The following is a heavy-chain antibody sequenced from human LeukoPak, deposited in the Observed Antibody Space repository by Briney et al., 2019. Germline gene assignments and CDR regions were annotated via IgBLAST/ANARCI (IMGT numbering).Heavy chain of an antibody. Sequence: PSETLSLTCTVSVGSISSSSYYWGWIRQPPWKGLEWIGSIYYSGSTYYTLSLKSRVTISVDTSKNQFSLKLSSVTAADTAVYYCARSGFPDAFDIWGQGTMVTVSS. J-gene: IGHJ3*02. V-gene: IGHV4-39*01. CDR2: IYYSGST. CDR1: VGSISSSSYY. D-gene: IGHD1-26*01. CDR3: ARSGFPDAFDI.